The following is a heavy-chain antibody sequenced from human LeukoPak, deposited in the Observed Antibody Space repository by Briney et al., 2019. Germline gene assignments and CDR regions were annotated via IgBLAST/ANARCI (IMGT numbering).Heavy chain of an antibody. D-gene: IGHD5-12*01. CDR3: ARHSRGYDSEFGY. CDR2: MYYSGST. V-gene: IGHV4-59*08. Sequence: SETLSLTCTVSGDSIITYYWSWIRQPPGKGLEWIGYMYYSGSTNYNPSLKSRVTISVDKSRNQFSLTLSSVTAADTGVYYCARHSRGYDSEFGYWGQGTLVTVSS. J-gene: IGHJ4*02. CDR1: GDSIITYY.